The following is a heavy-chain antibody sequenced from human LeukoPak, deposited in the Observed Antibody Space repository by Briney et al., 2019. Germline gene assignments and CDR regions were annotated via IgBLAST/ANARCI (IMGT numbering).Heavy chain of an antibody. V-gene: IGHV3-30*18. CDR2: ISYDGSNK. J-gene: IGHJ6*04. D-gene: IGHD2-2*01. Sequence: QPGRSLRLSCAASGFTFSSYGMHWVRQAPGKGLEWVAVISYDGSNKYYADSVKGRFTISRDNSKNTLYLQMNSLRAEDTAVYYCAKGLVVRGYYYYGMDVWGKGTTVTVSS. CDR1: GFTFSSYG. CDR3: AKGLVVRGYYYYGMDV.